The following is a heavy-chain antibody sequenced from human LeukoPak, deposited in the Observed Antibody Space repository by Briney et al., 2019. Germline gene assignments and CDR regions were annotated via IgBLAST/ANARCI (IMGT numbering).Heavy chain of an antibody. D-gene: IGHD3-22*01. J-gene: IGHJ3*02. V-gene: IGHV4-4*02. CDR3: ARASGYNDAFDI. CDR1: GGSISSSNW. CDR2: IYHSGST. Sequence: SETLSLTCAVSGGSISSSNWWSWVRQPPGKGLEWIGEIYHSGSTNYNPSINSRVTISVDKSKNQFSLKLSSVTAADTAVYYCARASGYNDAFDIWGQGTMVPVSS.